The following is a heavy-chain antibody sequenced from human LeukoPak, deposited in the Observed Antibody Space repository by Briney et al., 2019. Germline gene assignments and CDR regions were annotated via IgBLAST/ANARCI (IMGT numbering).Heavy chain of an antibody. CDR1: GGSISSYY. CDR2: IFYSGST. CDR3: ARQLTFDY. J-gene: IGHJ4*02. Sequence: SETLSLTCTVSGGSISSYYWSWIRQPPGKGLEWVGYIFYSGSTNYNPSLKSRVTISVDTSKNQFSLKLSSVTAADTAVYYCARQLTFDYWGQGTLVTVSS. D-gene: IGHD4/OR15-4a*01. V-gene: IGHV4-59*08.